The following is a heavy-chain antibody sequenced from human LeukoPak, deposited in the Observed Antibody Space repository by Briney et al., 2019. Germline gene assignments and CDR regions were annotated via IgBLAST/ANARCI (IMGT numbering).Heavy chain of an antibody. D-gene: IGHD4-17*01. V-gene: IGHV3-74*01. CDR1: GFIFSTYG. Sequence: PGGSLRLSCAASGFIFSTYGMYWVRQAPGKGLVWVSRINSDGSSTTSADSVKGRFTISRDNAKNTLYLQMNSLRAEDTAVYYCAKGGATVIDYWGQGTLVTVSS. CDR3: AKGGATVIDY. CDR2: INSDGSST. J-gene: IGHJ4*02.